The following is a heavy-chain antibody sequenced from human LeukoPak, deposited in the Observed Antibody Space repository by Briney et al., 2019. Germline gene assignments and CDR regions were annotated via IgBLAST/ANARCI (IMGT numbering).Heavy chain of an antibody. V-gene: IGHV3-20*04. CDR3: ARIYSNSQYRFGLDV. Sequence: GGSLRLSCAASGFYFDDFGMSGVRQAPGKGLEWVSGTNWNGGRIDYADSVKGRFTISRDNAKNSLYLHMNNLRAEDTALYYCARIYSNSQYRFGLDVWGPGTTVIVS. CDR2: TNWNGGRI. J-gene: IGHJ6*02. D-gene: IGHD6-13*01. CDR1: GFYFDDFG.